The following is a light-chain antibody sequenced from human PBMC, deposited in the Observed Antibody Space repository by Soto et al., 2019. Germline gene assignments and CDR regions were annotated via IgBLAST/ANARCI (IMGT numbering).Light chain of an antibody. V-gene: IGKV1-39*01. Sequence: DIQMTQSPSSLSASVGDRVTITCRASQSISTYLNWYQQKPGKAPQLLIFVASSLHSGVPSRFSGSGSGTDFTLTISSLQPADFATYYCQQSFTTPRTFGQGTKLDVK. J-gene: IGKJ2*01. CDR3: QQSFTTPRT. CDR2: VAS. CDR1: QSISTY.